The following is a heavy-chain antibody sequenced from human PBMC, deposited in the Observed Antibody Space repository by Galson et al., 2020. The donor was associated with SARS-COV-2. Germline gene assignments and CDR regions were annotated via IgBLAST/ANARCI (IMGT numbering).Heavy chain of an antibody. CDR3: AGGNDHGDSDYFDY. Sequence: SETLSLTCTVFGASFSTYYWSWVRQPPGKGLEWIGYINHSGRTNYNPSLKSRVNLSVDTSNNQFSLTLNSVTAADTATYYCAGGNDHGDSDYFDYWGQGTLVIVSS. CDR1: GASFSTYY. J-gene: IGHJ4*02. D-gene: IGHD4-17*01. CDR2: INHSGRT. V-gene: IGHV4-59*01.